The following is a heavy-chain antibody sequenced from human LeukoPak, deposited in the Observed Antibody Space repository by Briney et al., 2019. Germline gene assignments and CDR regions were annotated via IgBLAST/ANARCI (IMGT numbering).Heavy chain of an antibody. V-gene: IGHV3-23*01. Sequence: PGGSLRLSCAASGFTFNSYGMSWVRQAPGQGLEWVSTITGSGGSTYYAGSAKGRFTIPRDNSKNTLYVQMNSLRAEDTAVYYCVKGHISGYRTGTGYWGQGTLVTVSS. D-gene: IGHD3-22*01. CDR2: ITGSGGST. CDR3: VKGHISGYRTGTGY. J-gene: IGHJ4*02. CDR1: GFTFNSYG.